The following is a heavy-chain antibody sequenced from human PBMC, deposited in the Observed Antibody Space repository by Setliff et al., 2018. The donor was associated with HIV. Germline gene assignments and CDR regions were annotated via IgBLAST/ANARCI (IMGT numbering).Heavy chain of an antibody. V-gene: IGHV3-74*01. CDR3: ASFYGDYGY. CDR1: GFAFSTYW. D-gene: IGHD3-10*01. J-gene: IGHJ4*01. CDR2: INTDERYT. Sequence: GGSLRLSCAASGFAFSTYWMHWVRQAPGKGLVWVSRINTDERYTLYADSVKGRFTISRDNANNLLFLQMNNLRDEDTAVYYCASFYGDYGYWGHGTQVTVSS.